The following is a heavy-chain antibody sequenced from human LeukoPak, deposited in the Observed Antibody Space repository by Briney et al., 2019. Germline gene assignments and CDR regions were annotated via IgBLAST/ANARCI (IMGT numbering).Heavy chain of an antibody. Sequence: ASVKVSCKASGGTFSIYAISWVRQAPGQGLEWMGGIIPIFGTANYAQKFQGRVTITADESTSTAYMELSSLRSEDTAVYYCARDLTVVTAIPAFDYWGQGTLVTVSS. J-gene: IGHJ4*02. CDR1: GGTFSIYA. D-gene: IGHD2-21*02. V-gene: IGHV1-69*13. CDR2: IIPIFGTA. CDR3: ARDLTVVTAIPAFDY.